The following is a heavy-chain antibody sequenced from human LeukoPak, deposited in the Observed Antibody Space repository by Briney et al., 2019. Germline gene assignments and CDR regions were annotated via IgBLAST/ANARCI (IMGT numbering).Heavy chain of an antibody. CDR1: GFTVSSNY. CDR3: ASQPSGSYYDAYDY. CDR2: IYSGGST. V-gene: IGHV3-66*04. J-gene: IGHJ4*02. D-gene: IGHD1-26*01. Sequence: GGSLRLSCAASGFTVSSNYMSWVRQAPGKGLEWVSVIYSGGSTYYAESVKGRFTISRDNSKNTLFLQMNNLRAEDTAVYYCASQPSGSYYDAYDYWGQGTLVTVSS.